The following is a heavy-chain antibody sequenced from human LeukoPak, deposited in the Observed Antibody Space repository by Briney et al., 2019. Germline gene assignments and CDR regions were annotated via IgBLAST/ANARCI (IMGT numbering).Heavy chain of an antibody. CDR1: GFTFRSYS. J-gene: IGHJ4*02. CDR3: ARGRLFPDY. CDR2: ISSSSSYI. D-gene: IGHD2-15*01. Sequence: GGALRLSCAASGFTFRSYSMNWGRPAPGKGLEWVSSISSSSSYIYYADSVKGRFTISRDNAKNSLYLQMNSLRAEDTAVYYCARGRLFPDYWGQGTLVTVSS. V-gene: IGHV3-21*01.